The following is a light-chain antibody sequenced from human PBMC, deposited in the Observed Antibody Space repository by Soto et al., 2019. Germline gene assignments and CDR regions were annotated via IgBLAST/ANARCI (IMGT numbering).Light chain of an antibody. CDR2: GAS. CDR3: QHYGSSPLT. Sequence: IVLTQSPDTLSLSPGERATLSCRASQSVSATHLAWYQQKPGQAPRLLLYGASTRATGIPDRVSGSGSGTDFTRTISRVEPEDFAVFYCQHYGSSPLTFGGGTNVEIK. J-gene: IGKJ4*01. V-gene: IGKV3-20*01. CDR1: QSVSATH.